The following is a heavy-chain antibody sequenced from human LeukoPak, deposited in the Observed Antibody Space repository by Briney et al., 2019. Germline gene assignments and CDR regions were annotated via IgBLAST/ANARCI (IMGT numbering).Heavy chain of an antibody. J-gene: IGHJ4*02. D-gene: IGHD3-22*01. V-gene: IGHV3-21*01. CDR2: ISSSSSYI. CDR3: ARGRQVYYDSSGCNY. CDR1: GFTFSSYS. Sequence: PGGSLRLSCAASGFTFSSYSMNWVRQAPGKGLEWVSSISSSSSYIYYADSVKGRFTISRDNAKNSLYLQMNSLRAEDTAVYYCARGRQVYYDSSGCNYWGQGTLVTVSS.